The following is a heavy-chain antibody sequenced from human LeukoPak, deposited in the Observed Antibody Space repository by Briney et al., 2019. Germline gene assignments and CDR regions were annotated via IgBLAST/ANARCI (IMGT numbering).Heavy chain of an antibody. V-gene: IGHV3-21*01. CDR3: ASTPTSRLRRNDAFDI. J-gene: IGHJ3*02. D-gene: IGHD4-17*01. CDR2: ISSSSSYI. CDR1: GFTFSSYS. Sequence: PGGSLRLSCAASGFTFSSYSMNWVRQAPGKGLEWVSSISSSSSYIYYADSVKGRFTISRDNAKDSLYLQMNSLRAEDTAVYYCASTPTSRLRRNDAFDIWGQGAMVTVSS.